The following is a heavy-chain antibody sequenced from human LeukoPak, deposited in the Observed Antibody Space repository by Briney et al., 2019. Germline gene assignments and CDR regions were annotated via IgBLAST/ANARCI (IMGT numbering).Heavy chain of an antibody. D-gene: IGHD3-9*01. J-gene: IGHJ4*02. CDR3: ARGGSYYDVMTGKGGFDY. CDR2: INYSGNT. CDR1: GDSIGTNY. Sequence: SETLSLTCTVSGDSIGTNYWHWVRQPPGKGLEWIGFINYSGNTNHNPSLKSRVTISVDTSKNQVSLKVTSVTAADTAVYYCARGGSYYDVMTGKGGFDYWGQGTLVTVSS. V-gene: IGHV4-59*01.